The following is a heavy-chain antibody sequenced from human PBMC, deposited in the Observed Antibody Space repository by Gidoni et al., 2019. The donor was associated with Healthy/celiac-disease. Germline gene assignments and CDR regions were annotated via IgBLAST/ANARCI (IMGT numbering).Heavy chain of an antibody. CDR2: IIPIFGTA. Sequence: QVQLVQSGAEVKKPGSSVKVSCKASGGTFSSYAISWVRQAPGQGLEWMGGIIPIFGTANYAQKFQGRVTITADESTSTAYMELSSLRSEDTAVYYCARATGVAAKMQYYYGMDVWGQGTTVTVS. J-gene: IGHJ6*02. D-gene: IGHD2-15*01. CDR1: GGTFSSYA. CDR3: ARATGVAAKMQYYYGMDV. V-gene: IGHV1-69*01.